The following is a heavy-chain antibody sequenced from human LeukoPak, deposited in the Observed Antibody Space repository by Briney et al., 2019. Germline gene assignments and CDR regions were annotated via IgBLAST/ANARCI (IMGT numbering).Heavy chain of an antibody. J-gene: IGHJ5*02. CDR1: GYTLTELS. CDR3: ARDNSVGDIAWWFDP. CDR2: INPTGTST. D-gene: IGHD3-10*01. Sequence: ASVKVSCKVSGYTLTELSMHWVRQAPGQGLEWMGLINPTGTSTLYAQKFQDRVTMTRDMSTSTDYMELNSLRSEDTAIYYCARDNSVGDIAWWFDPWGQGTLVIVSS. V-gene: IGHV1-46*01.